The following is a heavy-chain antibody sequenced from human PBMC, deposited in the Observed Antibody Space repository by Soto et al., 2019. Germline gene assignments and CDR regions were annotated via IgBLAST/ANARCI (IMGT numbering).Heavy chain of an antibody. D-gene: IGHD6-19*01. V-gene: IGHV1-2*04. CDR2: INPNSGGT. CDR3: AREGQIAVAGRNWFDP. Sequence: QVQLVQSGAEVKKPGASVKVSCKASGYTFTGYYMHWVRQAPGEGLEWMGWINPNSGGTNYAQKFQGWVTMTRDTSISTAYMELSGLRSDDTAVYYCAREGQIAVAGRNWFDPWGQGTLVTVSS. CDR1: GYTFTGYY. J-gene: IGHJ5*02.